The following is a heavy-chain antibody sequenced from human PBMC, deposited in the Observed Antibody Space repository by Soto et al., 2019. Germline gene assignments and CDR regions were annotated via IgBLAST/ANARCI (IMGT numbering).Heavy chain of an antibody. D-gene: IGHD6-6*01. CDR1: GFTFSNYS. CDR3: SRGPDIAARPDYYYYGMDV. CDR2: ISSSSSYI. V-gene: IGHV3-21*01. J-gene: IGHJ6*02. Sequence: EVQLVESGGGLVKPGGSLRLSCAASGFTFSNYSMNWVRQAPGKGLEWVSSISSSSSYIYYPDSVKGRFTISRDNAKNSLYLEMNSLRAEDTAVYYWSRGPDIAARPDYYYYGMDVWGQGTTVTVSS.